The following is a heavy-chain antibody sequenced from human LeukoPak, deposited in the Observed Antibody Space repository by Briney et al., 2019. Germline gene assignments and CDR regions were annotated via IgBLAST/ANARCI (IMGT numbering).Heavy chain of an antibody. D-gene: IGHD1-26*01. Sequence: PSETLSLTCAVYGGSFSGYYWSWIRQPPGKGLEWIGEINHSGSTNYNPSLKSRVTISVDTSKNQFSLKLSSVTAADTAVYYCAREGSNKIYYYYYYMDVWGKGTTVTIS. V-gene: IGHV4-34*01. CDR1: GGSFSGYY. CDR2: INHSGST. J-gene: IGHJ6*03. CDR3: AREGSNKIYYYYYYMDV.